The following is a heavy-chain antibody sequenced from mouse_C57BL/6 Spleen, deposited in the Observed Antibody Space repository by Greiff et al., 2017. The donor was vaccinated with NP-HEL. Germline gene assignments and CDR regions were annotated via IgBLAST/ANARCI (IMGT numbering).Heavy chain of an antibody. D-gene: IGHD1-1*01. CDR3: ARDRTTDWYFDV. CDR1: GFTFSSYA. Sequence: EVQVVESGGGLVKPGGSLKLSCAASGFTFSSYAMSWVRQTPEKRLEWVATISDGGSYTYYPDNVKGRFTISRDNAKNNLYLQMSHLKSEDTAMYYCARDRTTDWYFDVWGTGTTVTVSS. V-gene: IGHV5-4*01. CDR2: ISDGGSYT. J-gene: IGHJ1*03.